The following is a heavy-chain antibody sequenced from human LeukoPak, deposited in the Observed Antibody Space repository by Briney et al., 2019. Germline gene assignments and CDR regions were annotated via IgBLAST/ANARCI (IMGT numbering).Heavy chain of an antibody. CDR1: GGSISSSSYY. Sequence: SETLSLTCTVSGGSISSSSYYWGWIRQPPGKGLEWIGSIYYSGSTYYNPSLKSRVTISVDRSKNQFSLKLSSVTAADTAVYYCARGLYNYGHGDYWGQGTLVTVSS. D-gene: IGHD5-18*01. J-gene: IGHJ4*02. CDR3: ARGLYNYGHGDY. CDR2: IYYSGST. V-gene: IGHV4-39*01.